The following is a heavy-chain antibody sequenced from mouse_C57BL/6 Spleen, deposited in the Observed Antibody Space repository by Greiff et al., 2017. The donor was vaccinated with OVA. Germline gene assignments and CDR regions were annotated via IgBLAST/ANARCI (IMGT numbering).Heavy chain of an antibody. Sequence: VQLKESGPELVKPGASVKISCKASGYSFTGYYMNWVKQSPEKSLEWIGEINPSTGGTTYNQKFKAKATLTVDKSSSTAYMQLKSLTSEDSAVYYCARSFDYDPFDYWGQGTTLTVSS. CDR3: ARSFDYDPFDY. CDR1: GYSFTGYY. V-gene: IGHV1-42*01. J-gene: IGHJ2*01. D-gene: IGHD2-4*01. CDR2: INPSTGGT.